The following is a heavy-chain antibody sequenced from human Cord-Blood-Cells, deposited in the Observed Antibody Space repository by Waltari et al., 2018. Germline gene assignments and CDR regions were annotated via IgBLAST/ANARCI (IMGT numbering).Heavy chain of an antibody. CDR1: GGSFSGYY. D-gene: IGHD4-17*01. CDR2: INQSGST. J-gene: IGHJ3*02. Sequence: QVQLQQWGAGLLKPSETLSLTCAVYGGSFSGYYWSWIRQPPGKGLEWIGEINQSGSTNNNPSLKSRVTIPVDTSKNQFSLKLSSVTAADTAVYYCAMTVTTTDAFDIWGQGTMVTVSS. CDR3: AMTVTTTDAFDI. V-gene: IGHV4-34*01.